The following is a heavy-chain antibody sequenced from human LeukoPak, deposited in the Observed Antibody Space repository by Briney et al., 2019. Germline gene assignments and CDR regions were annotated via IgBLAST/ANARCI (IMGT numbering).Heavy chain of an antibody. CDR2: ISSSGGST. CDR3: AKPKDTAVGRYFDY. J-gene: IGHJ4*02. V-gene: IGHV3-23*01. D-gene: IGHD2-2*01. Sequence: GGSLRLSCAASGFTFSTYAMSWVRQAPGKGLEWVSAISSSGGSTYYADSVKGRFTISRDNSKNTLYLQMNSLRAEDTAVYYCAKPKDTAVGRYFDYWGQGTLVTVSS. CDR1: GFTFSTYA.